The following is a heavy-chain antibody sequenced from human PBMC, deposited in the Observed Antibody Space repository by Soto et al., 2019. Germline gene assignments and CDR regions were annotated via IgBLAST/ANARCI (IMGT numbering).Heavy chain of an antibody. J-gene: IGHJ6*02. D-gene: IGHD6-19*01. CDR1: GYTFTDYY. Sequence: GAPVKVSCKASGYTFTDYYMHWVRQAPGQGLEWMGWINPNSGGTNYAQKFQGRVTMTRDTSISTAYMELNRLRSDDTAAYYCARDQSPSSGWPGMDVWGQGTTVTVSS. CDR2: INPNSGGT. CDR3: ARDQSPSSGWPGMDV. V-gene: IGHV1-2*02.